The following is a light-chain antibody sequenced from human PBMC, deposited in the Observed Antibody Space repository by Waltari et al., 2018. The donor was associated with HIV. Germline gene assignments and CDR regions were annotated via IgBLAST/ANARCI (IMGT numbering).Light chain of an antibody. CDR3: QQYNIRPRGNT. CDR2: GAA. V-gene: IGKV3-15*01. J-gene: IGKJ2*01. Sequence: EIVMTQSPAILSVSPGERVTLSCRASQGVGSNLAWYQQKVGQAPRLLIYGAATRAAEIPVRFSGSGSGTDFTLTIDSLQSEDFATYYCQQYNIRPRGNTFGQGTKLQIK. CDR1: QGVGSN.